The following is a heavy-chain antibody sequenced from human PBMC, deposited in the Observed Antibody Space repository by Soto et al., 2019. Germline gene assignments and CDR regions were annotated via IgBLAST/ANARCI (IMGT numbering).Heavy chain of an antibody. D-gene: IGHD3-10*01. CDR1: GFTFRSFT. CDR3: TRDASRDRSARGWFDP. CDR2: ISSNSAYI. J-gene: IGHJ5*02. V-gene: IGHV3-21*01. Sequence: PGGSLRLSCAASGFTFRSFTMNWVRQAPGKGLEWVSTISSNSAYIYYTDALRGRFTISRDNAKDSLHLQMNSLRAEDTSVYYCTRDASRDRSARGWFDPWGPRTLVTLSS.